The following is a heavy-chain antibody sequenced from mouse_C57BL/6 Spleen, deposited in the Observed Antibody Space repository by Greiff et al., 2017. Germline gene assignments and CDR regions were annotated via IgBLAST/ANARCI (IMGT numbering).Heavy chain of an antibody. CDR1: GYTFTDYE. D-gene: IGHD3-2*02. CDR3: TVGGYSSGYVPWFAY. Sequence: QVQLQQSGAELVRPGASVTLSCKASGYTFTDYEMHWVKQTPVHGLEWIGAIDPETGGTAYNQKFKGKAILTADTSSSTAYMELRSLTSEDSAVYYCTVGGYSSGYVPWFAYWGQGTLVTVSA. J-gene: IGHJ3*01. CDR2: IDPETGGT. V-gene: IGHV1-15*01.